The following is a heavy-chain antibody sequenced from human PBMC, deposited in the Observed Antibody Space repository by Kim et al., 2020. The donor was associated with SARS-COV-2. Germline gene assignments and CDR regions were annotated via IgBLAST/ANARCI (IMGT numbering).Heavy chain of an antibody. J-gene: IGHJ5*02. CDR3: AKGAVAVHSGWFDP. Sequence: GGSLRLSCAASGFTFDDYAMHWVRQAPGKGLEWVSGISWNSGGIGYADSVKGRFTISRDNAKNSLYLQMNSLRAEDTALYYCAKGAVAVHSGWFDPWGQGTLVTVSS. CDR2: ISWNSGGI. D-gene: IGHD6-19*01. V-gene: IGHV3-9*01. CDR1: GFTFDDYA.